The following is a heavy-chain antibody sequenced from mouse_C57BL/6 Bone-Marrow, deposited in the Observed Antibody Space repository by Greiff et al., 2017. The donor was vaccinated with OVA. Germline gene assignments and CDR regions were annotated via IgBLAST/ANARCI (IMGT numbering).Heavy chain of an antibody. V-gene: IGHV10-1*01. CDR1: GFSFNTYA. CDR3: VRHGGPPAWFAY. CDR2: IRSKSNNYAT. Sequence: EVQRVESGGGLVQPKGSLKLSCAASGFSFNTYAMNWVRQAPGKGLEWVARIRSKSNNYATYYADSVKDRFTISRDDSESMLYLQMNNLKTEDTAMYYCVRHGGPPAWFAYWGQGTLVTVSA. J-gene: IGHJ3*01. D-gene: IGHD6-1*01.